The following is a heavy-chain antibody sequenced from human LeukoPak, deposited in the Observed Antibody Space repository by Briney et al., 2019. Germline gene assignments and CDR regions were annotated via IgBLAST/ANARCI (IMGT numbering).Heavy chain of an antibody. D-gene: IGHD3-3*01. CDR3: ARVGLSYDFWSGYSS. J-gene: IGHJ5*02. CDR1: GYTFTGYY. V-gene: IGHV1-2*06. Sequence: ASVKVSCKASGYTFTGYYMHWVRQAPGQGLEWMGRINPNSGGTNYAQKFQGRVTMTRDTSISTAYMELSGLRSDDTAVYYCARVGLSYDFWSGYSSWGQGTLVTVSS. CDR2: INPNSGGT.